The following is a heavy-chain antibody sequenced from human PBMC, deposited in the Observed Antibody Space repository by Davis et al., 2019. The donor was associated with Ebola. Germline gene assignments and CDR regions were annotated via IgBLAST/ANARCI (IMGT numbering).Heavy chain of an antibody. J-gene: IGHJ4*02. V-gene: IGHV1-69*06. CDR3: AREVDGYNWNYFDY. D-gene: IGHD5-24*01. Sequence: SVKVSCKSSGDTFNTYSISWIRQAPGQGLEWMGGIIPLFGTPNYAQKFQGRATITADKFASTVYMELSSLRSEDTAVYYCAREVDGYNWNYFDYWGQGTLVTVSS. CDR1: GDTFNTYS. CDR2: IIPLFGTP.